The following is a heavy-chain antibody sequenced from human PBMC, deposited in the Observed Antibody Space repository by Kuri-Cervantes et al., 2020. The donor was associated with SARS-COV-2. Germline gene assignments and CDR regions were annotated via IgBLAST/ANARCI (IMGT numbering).Heavy chain of an antibody. Sequence: GESLKISCAASGFTVSSNYMSWVRQAPGKGLEWVSVIYSGGSTYYADSVKGRFTISRDNSKNTLYLQMNSLRAEDTAVYYCARDKRSLDFWSGYDSTRTRYWYFDLWGRGTLVTVSS. V-gene: IGHV3-53*01. CDR3: ARDKRSLDFWSGYDSTRTRYWYFDL. J-gene: IGHJ2*01. D-gene: IGHD3-3*01. CDR1: GFTVSSNY. CDR2: IYSGGST.